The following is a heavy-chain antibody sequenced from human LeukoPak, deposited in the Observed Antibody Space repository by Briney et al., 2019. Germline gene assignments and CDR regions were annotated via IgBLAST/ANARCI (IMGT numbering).Heavy chain of an antibody. D-gene: IGHD2-15*01. V-gene: IGHV3-23*01. CDR3: AKDRGGGNLDFDY. CDR2: ISGSGGRT. Sequence: GGSLRLSCTASGFTFSSYAMTWVRQAPGKGLEWVSVISGSGGRTYYADSVKGRFTISRDNSKNTLYLQMRRLRAEDTAVYYCAKDRGGGNLDFDYWGQGTLVTVSS. J-gene: IGHJ4*02. CDR1: GFTFSSYA.